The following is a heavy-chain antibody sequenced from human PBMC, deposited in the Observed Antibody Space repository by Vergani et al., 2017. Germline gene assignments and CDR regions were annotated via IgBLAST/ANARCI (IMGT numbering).Heavy chain of an antibody. D-gene: IGHD5-24*01. J-gene: IGHJ4*02. CDR3: ARDHVGEMATGLDY. CDR2: ISSSSSYI. V-gene: IGHV3-21*01. CDR1: GLTFSSYS. Sequence: EVQLLESGGGLVKPGGSLRLSCAASGLTFSSYSMNWVRQAPGKGLEWVSSISSSSSYIYYADSVKGRFTISRDNAKNSLYLQMNSLRAEDTAVYYCARDHVGEMATGLDYWGQGTLVTVSS.